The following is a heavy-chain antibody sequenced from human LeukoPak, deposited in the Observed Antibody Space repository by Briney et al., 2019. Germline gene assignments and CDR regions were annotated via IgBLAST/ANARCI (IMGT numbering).Heavy chain of an antibody. CDR1: GYTFTSYG. CDR3: ARDSSVYYGSGNNWFDP. J-gene: IGHJ5*02. D-gene: IGHD3-10*01. CDR2: ISAYNGNT. V-gene: IGHV1-18*01. Sequence: ASVKVSCKASGYTFTSYGISWVRQAPGQGLEWMGWISAYNGNTNYAQKLQGRVTMTTDTSTSTAYMELRSLRSDDTAVYYCARDSSVYYGSGNNWFDPWGQGTLVTVSS.